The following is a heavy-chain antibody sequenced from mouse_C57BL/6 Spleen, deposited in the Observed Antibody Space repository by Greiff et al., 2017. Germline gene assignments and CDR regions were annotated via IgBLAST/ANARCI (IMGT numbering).Heavy chain of an antibody. J-gene: IGHJ2*01. Sequence: QVQLQQPGTELVKPGASVKLSCKASGYTFTSYWMNWVKQRPGQGLEWIGNINPSNGGTNYNEKFKSKATLTADKSSSTAYMQLSSLTSEDSAVXYGARSLFCGSSSFDYWGQGTTLTVSS. V-gene: IGHV1-53*01. CDR2: INPSNGGT. CDR3: ARSLFCGSSSFDY. D-gene: IGHD1-1*01. CDR1: GYTFTSYW.